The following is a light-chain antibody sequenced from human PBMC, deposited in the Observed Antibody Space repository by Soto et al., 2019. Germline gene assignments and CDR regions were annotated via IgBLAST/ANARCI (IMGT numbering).Light chain of an antibody. CDR1: SSNIGSHN. J-gene: IGLJ3*02. CDR2: RND. V-gene: IGLV1-47*01. CDR3: AAWDDSLSGRV. Sequence: QPVLTQPPSASGTPGQRVTISCSGSSSNIGSHNVYWYQQFPGTAPKLLIYRNDQRPSGVPDRFSGSKSGTSASLAISGLRSEDEADYYCAAWDDSLSGRVFGGGTQLTVL.